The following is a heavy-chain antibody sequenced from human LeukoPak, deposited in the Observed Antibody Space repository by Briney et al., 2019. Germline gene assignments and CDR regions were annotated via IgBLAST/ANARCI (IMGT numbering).Heavy chain of an antibody. CDR1: GGSISSYY. J-gene: IGHJ4*02. CDR3: ARSAGSGFQHDY. V-gene: IGHV4-4*07. CDR2: SYTTGST. Sequence: SETLSLTCTVSGGSISSYYWSWVRQPAGKGLEWIGRSYTTGSTNYNPSLKSRVTMSLDTSKNQSSLKLSSVTAADTAVYYCARSAGSGFQHDYWGQGTLVTVSS.